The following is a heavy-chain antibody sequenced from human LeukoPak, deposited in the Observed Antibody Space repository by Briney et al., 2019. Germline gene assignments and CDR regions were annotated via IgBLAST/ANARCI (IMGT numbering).Heavy chain of an antibody. CDR2: ITTSTGKP. D-gene: IGHD3-16*01. CDR1: GYTFTVYS. V-gene: IGHV7-4-1*02. J-gene: IGHJ4*02. Sequence: ASVRVSCKASGYTFTVYSINWLRQAPGQGLEWMGWITTSTGKPTYAQGFTGRFVFSLDTSVSTTYLHINSLKAEDTAVYYCARDASMINFDYWGQGSLVTVSS. CDR3: ARDASMINFDY.